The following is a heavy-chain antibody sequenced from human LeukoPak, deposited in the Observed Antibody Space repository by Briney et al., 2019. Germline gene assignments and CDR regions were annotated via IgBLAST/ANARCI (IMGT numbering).Heavy chain of an antibody. CDR3: ARDRYSSGWYVYWSYYGMDV. Sequence: PGGSLRLSCAASGFTFSRHWMHWVRQAPGRGLVWISRINSDASDTNYADFVKGRFTISRDNAKNTVYLQINSLRDEDTAVYYCARDRYSSGWYVYWSYYGMDVWGQGTTVTVSS. J-gene: IGHJ6*02. D-gene: IGHD6-19*01. CDR2: INSDASDT. CDR1: GFTFSRHW. V-gene: IGHV3-74*01.